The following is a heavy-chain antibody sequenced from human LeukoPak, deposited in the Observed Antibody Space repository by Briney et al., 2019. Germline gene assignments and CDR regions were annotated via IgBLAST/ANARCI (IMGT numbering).Heavy chain of an antibody. CDR2: INYRGNT. V-gene: IGHV4-39*01. CDR3: TRLPSHYNVDYSRYDFDY. D-gene: IGHD3-10*02. Sequence: PSETLSLTCAVSGGSISSSSYYWGWIHQPPGKGLEWFGRINYRGNTYHNPSLRSRVTTSKDTTKNQFSLNLRSVTAAAAAVYYWTRLPSHYNVDYSRYDFDYWGQGTLVTVSS. CDR1: GGSISSSSYY. J-gene: IGHJ4*02.